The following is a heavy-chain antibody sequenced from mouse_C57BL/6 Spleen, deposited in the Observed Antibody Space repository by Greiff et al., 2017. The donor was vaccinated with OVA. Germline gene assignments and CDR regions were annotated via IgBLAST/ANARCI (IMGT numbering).Heavy chain of an antibody. D-gene: IGHD2-2*01. CDR3: TTRGYY. J-gene: IGHJ3*01. V-gene: IGHV14-4*01. CDR1: GFNIKDDY. CDR2: IDPENGDT. Sequence: EVKLMESGAELVRPGASVKLSCTASGFNIKDDYMHWVKQRPEQGLEWIGWIDPENGDTEYASKFQGKATITADTSSNTAYLQLSSLTSEDTAVYYCTTRGYYWGQGTLVTVSA.